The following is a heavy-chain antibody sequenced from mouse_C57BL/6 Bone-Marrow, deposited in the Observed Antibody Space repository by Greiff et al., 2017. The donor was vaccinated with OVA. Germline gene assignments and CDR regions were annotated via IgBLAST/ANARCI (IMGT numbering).Heavy chain of an antibody. J-gene: IGHJ2*01. V-gene: IGHV7-3*01. Sequence: EVKLMESGGGLVQPGGSLSLSCAASGFTFTDYYMSWVRQPPGKALEWLGFIRNKANGYTTEYSASVKGRFTISRDNSQSILYLQMNALCAEESATYYCASYTYDLDYWGQGTTLTVSS. D-gene: IGHD2-3*01. CDR1: GFTFTDYY. CDR2: IRNKANGYTT. CDR3: ASYTYDLDY.